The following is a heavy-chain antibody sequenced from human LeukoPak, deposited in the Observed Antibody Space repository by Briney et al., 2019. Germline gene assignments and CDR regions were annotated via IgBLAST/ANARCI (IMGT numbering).Heavy chain of an antibody. J-gene: IGHJ6*03. D-gene: IGHD2-21*02. CDR1: GGSISSYY. CDR3: ARDYRAYCGGDCYSGYYYYYMDV. V-gene: IGHV4-4*07. Sequence: SETLSLTCTVSGGSISSYYWSWIRQYAGKGLEWIGHIYTSGSTKYNPSLKSRVTMSVDTSKNQFSLKLSSVTAADTAVYYCARDYRAYCGGDCYSGYYYYYMDVWGKGTTVTISS. CDR2: IYTSGST.